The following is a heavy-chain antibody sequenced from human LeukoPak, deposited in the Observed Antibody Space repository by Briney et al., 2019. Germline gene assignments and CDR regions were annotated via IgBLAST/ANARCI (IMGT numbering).Heavy chain of an antibody. V-gene: IGHV3-7*01. CDR2: MKQDGSAR. CDR3: ARDVVGSLDY. CDR1: GFSFSNYW. D-gene: IGHD2-15*01. J-gene: IGHJ4*02. Sequence: GGSLRLSCAGSGFSFSNYWMAWVRQAPGKGPEWGANMKQDGSARHYADSVKGRFTISRDNAQNSMYLQMNSLRAEDTAVYYCARDVVGSLDYWGLGILVTVSS.